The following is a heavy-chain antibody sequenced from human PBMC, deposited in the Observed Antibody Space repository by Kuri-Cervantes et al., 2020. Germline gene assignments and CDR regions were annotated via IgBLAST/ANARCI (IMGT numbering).Heavy chain of an antibody. Sequence: GGSLRLSCAASESTFSSYAMSWVRQAPGKGLEWVSAISGSGGSKYYADSVKVRFTISRDNAKNSLYLQMNSLRAEDTAVYYCARGGWGRSSWYRGDWFDPWDQGTLVTVSS. CDR2: ISGSGGSK. CDR1: ESTFSSYA. D-gene: IGHD6-13*01. V-gene: IGHV3-23*01. J-gene: IGHJ5*02. CDR3: ARGGWGRSSWYRGDWFDP.